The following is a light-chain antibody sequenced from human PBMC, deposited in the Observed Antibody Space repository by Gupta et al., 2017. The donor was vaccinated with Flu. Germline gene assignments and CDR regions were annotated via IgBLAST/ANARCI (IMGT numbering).Light chain of an antibody. CDR2: WAS. CDR3: QQDDKNPPT. Sequence: SLGERATINCKSSLSVFNSKNYLAWYQQRPGQAPKLLIYWASTRESGVPDRFSGSGSETDFTLTISSLQAEDVAVYFCQQDDKNPPTFGQGTKVEIK. V-gene: IGKV4-1*01. J-gene: IGKJ1*01. CDR1: LSVFNSKNY.